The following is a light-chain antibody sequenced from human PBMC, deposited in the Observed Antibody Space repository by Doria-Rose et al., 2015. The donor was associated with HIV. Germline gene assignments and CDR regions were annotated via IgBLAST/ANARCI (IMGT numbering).Light chain of an antibody. J-gene: IGKJ3*01. CDR2: WAS. CDR3: QQYYDTPS. Sequence: DIRLTQSPESLGMSLGERATLNCKSNQSLLYTSKNYLAWYQQKPGQPPKLLIYWASTRQSGVPARFSGSGSGTDFTLTISSLVAEDVAVYYCQQYYDTPSCGPGTTVDIK. V-gene: IGKV4-1*01. CDR1: QSLLYTSKNY.